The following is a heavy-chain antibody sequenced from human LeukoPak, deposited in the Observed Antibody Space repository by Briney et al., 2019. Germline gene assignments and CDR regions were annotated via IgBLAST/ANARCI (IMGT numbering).Heavy chain of an antibody. D-gene: IGHD2-15*01. J-gene: IGHJ4*01. CDR3: ARVAPFRQYCSGGSCFNLDY. V-gene: IGHV3-21*01. CDR2: LSSSNTYI. Sequence: ETLSLTCAVYGGYFSTYYWSWVRQAPGKGLEWVSSLSSSNTYIDYADSVKGRFTISRDDAKNSLYLQMNSLRAEDTAVYYCARVAPFRQYCSGGSCFNLDYWGQGTLVTVSS. CDR1: GGYFSTYY.